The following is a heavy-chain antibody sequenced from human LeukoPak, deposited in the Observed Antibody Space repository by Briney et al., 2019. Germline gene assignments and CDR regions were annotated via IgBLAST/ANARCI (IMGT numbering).Heavy chain of an antibody. CDR3: AELGITMIGGV. CDR1: GFTFSDCS. Sequence: GGSLRLSCTASGFTFSDCSMNWVRRAPGKGREWVSNISRGSRTIYYSDSVKGRFTISRDNAKNSLYLQMNSLRTEDTAVYYCAELGITMIGGVWGRGTTVTISS. J-gene: IGHJ6*04. D-gene: IGHD3-10*02. CDR2: ISRGSRTI. V-gene: IGHV3-48*01.